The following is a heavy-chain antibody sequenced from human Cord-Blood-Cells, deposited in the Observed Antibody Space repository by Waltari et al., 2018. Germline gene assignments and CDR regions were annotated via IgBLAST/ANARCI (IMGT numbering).Heavy chain of an antibody. V-gene: IGHV1-2*06. Sequence: QVQLVQSGAEVKKPGASVKVSCKASGYTFTGHYMHWVRQAPGQGLEWMGRINPNSGGTNYAQKFQGRVTMTRDTSISTAYMELSRLRSDDTAVYYCARPDPKLGIAFDYWGQGTLVTVSS. CDR2: INPNSGGT. D-gene: IGHD7-27*01. CDR1: GYTFTGHY. CDR3: ARPDPKLGIAFDY. J-gene: IGHJ4*02.